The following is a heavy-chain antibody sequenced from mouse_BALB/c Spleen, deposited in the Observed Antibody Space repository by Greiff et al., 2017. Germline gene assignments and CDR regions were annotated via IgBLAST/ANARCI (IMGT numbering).Heavy chain of an antibody. V-gene: IGHV2-6-7*01. CDR3: ARWSSRYDGRPWFAY. CDR1: GFSLTGYG. D-gene: IGHD2-14*01. J-gene: IGHJ3*01. CDR2: IWGDGST. Sequence: VQRVESGPGLVAPSQSLSITCTVSGFSLTGYGVNWVRQPPGKGLEWLGMIWGDGSTDYNSALKSRLSISKDNSKSQVFLKMNSLQTDDTARYYSARWSSRYDGRPWFAYWGQGTLVTVSA.